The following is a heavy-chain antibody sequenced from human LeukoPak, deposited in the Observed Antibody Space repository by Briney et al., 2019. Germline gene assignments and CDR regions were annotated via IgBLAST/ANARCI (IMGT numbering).Heavy chain of an antibody. CDR1: GYSISSGYY. J-gene: IGHJ4*02. CDR3: ARDNDSRDPPHFDY. D-gene: IGHD3-16*01. Sequence: SETLSLTCTVSGYSISSGYYWGWIRQPPGKGLEWIGSIYHSGSTYYNPSLKSRVTISVDTSKNQFSLKLSSVTAADTAVYYCARDNDSRDPPHFDYWGQGALVTVSS. CDR2: IYHSGST. V-gene: IGHV4-38-2*02.